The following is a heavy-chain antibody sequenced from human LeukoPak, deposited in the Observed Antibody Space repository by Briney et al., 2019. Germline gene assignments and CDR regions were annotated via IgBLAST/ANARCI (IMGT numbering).Heavy chain of an antibody. CDR3: AKISWDGRGTFD. V-gene: IGHV3-23*01. D-gene: IGHD1/OR15-1a*01. J-gene: IGHJ4*02. Sequence: GGSLRLSCAASGFSFSTYSMSWVRQAPGKGLEWVSSIRGSGADKYYADSVKGRFSISRDNSQDTLSLQMNSLRAGDTAVYCSAKISWDGRGTFDWGRGTLVTVSS. CDR2: IRGSGADK. CDR1: GFSFSTYS.